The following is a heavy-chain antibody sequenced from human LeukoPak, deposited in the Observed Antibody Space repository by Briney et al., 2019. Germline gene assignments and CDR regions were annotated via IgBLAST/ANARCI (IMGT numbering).Heavy chain of an antibody. V-gene: IGHV3-33*01. CDR2: IWYDGSNK. CDR3: ARISCTGGSCRPYSYYDMDV. Sequence: PGGSLRLSCAASGFTFNTFGMNWVRQAPGKGLEWVAVIWYDGSNKYYADSVKGRFTIPRDNSKSTLYLQVNSLRAEDTAVYYCARISCTGGSCRPYSYYDMDVWGQGTTVTVSS. J-gene: IGHJ6*02. D-gene: IGHD2-15*01. CDR1: GFTFNTFG.